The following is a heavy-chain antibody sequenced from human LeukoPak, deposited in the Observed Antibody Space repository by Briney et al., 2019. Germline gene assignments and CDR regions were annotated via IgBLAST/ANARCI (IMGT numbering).Heavy chain of an antibody. D-gene: IGHD5-24*01. CDR1: GGTFSSYA. V-gene: IGHV1-69*13. J-gene: IGHJ4*02. CDR3: ARDLGSRDGYNPPNLFDN. Sequence: SVKVSCKASGGTFSSYAISWVRQAPGQGLEWMGGIIPIFGTTNYAQKFQGRVTITADESTSTAYMEPSSLRSEDTAVYYCARDLGSRDGYNPPNLFDNWGQGTLVTVSS. CDR2: IIPIFGTT.